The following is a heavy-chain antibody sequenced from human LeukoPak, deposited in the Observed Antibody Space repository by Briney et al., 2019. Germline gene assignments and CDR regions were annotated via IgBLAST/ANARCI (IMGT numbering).Heavy chain of an antibody. J-gene: IGHJ6*03. Sequence: TSETLSLTCTVSGGSISSSSYYWGWIRQPPGKGLEWIGSIYYSGSTYYNPSLKSRVTISVDTSKNQFSLKLSSVTAADTAVYYCARRPLGYCSSTSCYQDYYYYMDVWGKGTTVTVSS. CDR2: IYYSGST. V-gene: IGHV4-39*01. CDR1: GGSISSSSYY. D-gene: IGHD2-2*01. CDR3: ARRPLGYCSSTSCYQDYYYYMDV.